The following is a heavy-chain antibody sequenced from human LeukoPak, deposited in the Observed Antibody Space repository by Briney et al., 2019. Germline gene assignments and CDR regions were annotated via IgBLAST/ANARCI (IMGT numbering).Heavy chain of an antibody. D-gene: IGHD3-22*01. J-gene: IGHJ4*02. V-gene: IGHV1-18*01. CDR2: ISAYNGNT. Sequence: ASVKVSCKASGYTFTSYGISWVRQAPGQGLEWMGWISAYNGNTNYAQKLQGRVTMTTDTSTSTAYMELRSLTSDDTAVYYCARDGYYYDSSGYYPFWYWGQGTLVTVSS. CDR1: GYTFTSYG. CDR3: ARDGYYYDSSGYYPFWY.